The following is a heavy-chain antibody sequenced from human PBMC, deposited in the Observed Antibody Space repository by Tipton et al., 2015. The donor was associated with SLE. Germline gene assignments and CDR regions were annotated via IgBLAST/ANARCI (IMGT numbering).Heavy chain of an antibody. CDR2: IYYSGST. CDR3: ARERGASIAVAQEFDY. J-gene: IGHJ4*02. Sequence: TLSLTCTVSGGSISSHYWSWIRQPPGKGLEWIGYIYYSGSTNYNPSLKSRVTISVDTSKNQFSLKLRSVTAADTAVYYCARERGASIAVAQEFDYWGQGTLVTVSS. CDR1: GGSISSHY. D-gene: IGHD6-19*01. V-gene: IGHV4-59*11.